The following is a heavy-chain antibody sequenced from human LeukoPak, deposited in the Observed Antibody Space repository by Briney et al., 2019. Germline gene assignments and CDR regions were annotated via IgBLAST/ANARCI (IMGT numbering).Heavy chain of an antibody. J-gene: IGHJ4*02. Sequence: SETLSLTCSVSGGSISGYYWSWIRQPPGKGLEWIGSIYYSGSTYYNPSLKSRVTISVDTSKNQFSLKLSSVTAADTAVYYCARRGYDSSGYYRNYWGQGTLVTVSS. V-gene: IGHV4-39*01. D-gene: IGHD3-22*01. CDR3: ARRGYDSSGYYRNY. CDR2: IYYSGST. CDR1: GGSISGYY.